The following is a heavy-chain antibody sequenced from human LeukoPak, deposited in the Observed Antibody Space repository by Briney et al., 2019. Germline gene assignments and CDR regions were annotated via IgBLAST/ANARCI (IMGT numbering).Heavy chain of an antibody. V-gene: IGHV3-23*01. CDR2: ISDSGSDT. Sequence: GGSLRLSCAVSGFTFSSYGMSWVRQAPGKGLEWVSAISDSGSDTYYADSVKGRFTISKDNSKNTLYLRMSSLRADDTAVYYCAKRVPYSSSSVYFDYWGQGTLVTVSS. D-gene: IGHD6-6*01. CDR1: GFTFSSYG. J-gene: IGHJ4*02. CDR3: AKRVPYSSSSVYFDY.